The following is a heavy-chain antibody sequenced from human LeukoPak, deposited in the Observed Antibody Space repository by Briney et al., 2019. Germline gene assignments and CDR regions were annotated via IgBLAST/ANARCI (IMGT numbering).Heavy chain of an antibody. CDR3: ARDTAAVWTRWGGWFDP. Sequence: GGSLRLSCAASGFTFSSYSMNWVRQAPGKGLEWVSSISSSSSYIYYADSVKGRFTISRDNAKNSLYLQMNSLRAEDTAVYYCARDTAAVWTRWGGWFDPWGQGTLVTVSS. D-gene: IGHD6-13*01. J-gene: IGHJ5*02. CDR2: ISSSSSYI. CDR1: GFTFSSYS. V-gene: IGHV3-21*01.